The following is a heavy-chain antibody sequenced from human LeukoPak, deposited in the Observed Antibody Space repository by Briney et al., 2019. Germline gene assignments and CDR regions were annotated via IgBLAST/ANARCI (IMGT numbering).Heavy chain of an antibody. CDR1: GFTFSSYA. CDR3: VKDFGIAVAGTFDN. CDR2: ISSNGGST. V-gene: IGHV3-64D*06. J-gene: IGHJ4*02. D-gene: IGHD6-19*01. Sequence: GGSLRLSCSVSGFTFSSYAMHWVRQAPGRGLEYVASISSNGGSTYYADSVKGRFTISRDNSKNTLYLQMSSLRAEDPAVYYCVKDFGIAVAGTFDNCGQGTLVTVSS.